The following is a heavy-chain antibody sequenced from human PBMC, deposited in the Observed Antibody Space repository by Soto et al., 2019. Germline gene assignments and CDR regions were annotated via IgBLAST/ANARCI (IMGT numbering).Heavy chain of an antibody. V-gene: IGHV1-2*04. CDR2: INPNSGGT. J-gene: IGHJ6*02. CDR3: ARASDYYDSSAYYFGYYYYGMDV. D-gene: IGHD3-22*01. CDR1: GYTFTGYY. Sequence: GASVKVSCKASGYTFTGYYMHWVRQAPGQGLEWMGWINPNSGGTNYAQKFQGWVTMTRDTSISTAYMELSRLRSDDTAVYYCARASDYYDSSAYYFGYYYYGMDVWGQGTTVTVS.